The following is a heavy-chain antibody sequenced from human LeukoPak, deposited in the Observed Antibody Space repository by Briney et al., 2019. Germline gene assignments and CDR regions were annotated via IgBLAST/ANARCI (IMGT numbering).Heavy chain of an antibody. CDR3: ASVYSSSWIIDY. CDR1: GGSISSSSYY. V-gene: IGHV4-39*07. J-gene: IGHJ4*02. Sequence: KPSETLSLTCTVSGGSISSSSYYWGWLRQPPGKGLEWIGSIYYSGSTYYNPSLKSRVTISVDTSKNQFSLKLSPVAAADTAVYYCASVYSSSWIIDYWGQGTLVTVSS. CDR2: IYYSGST. D-gene: IGHD6-13*01.